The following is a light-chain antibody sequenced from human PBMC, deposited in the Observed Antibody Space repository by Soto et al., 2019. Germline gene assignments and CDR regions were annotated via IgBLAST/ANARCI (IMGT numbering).Light chain of an antibody. V-gene: IGLV2-14*01. CDR2: EVT. CDR3: SSYAGNNNFVV. J-gene: IGLJ2*01. Sequence: QSALTQPASVSGSPGQSITISCTGTSSDVGAYNYVSWYQHHPGKVPKLLIYEVTNRPSGVSDRFSGSKSGNTASLTISGLQAEDEADYYCSSYAGNNNFVVFGGGTKLTVL. CDR1: SSDVGAYNY.